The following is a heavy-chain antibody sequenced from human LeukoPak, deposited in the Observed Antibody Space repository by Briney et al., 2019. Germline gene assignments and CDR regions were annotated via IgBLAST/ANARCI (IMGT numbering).Heavy chain of an antibody. CDR3: VVDFSSGSS. CDR2: INSDGSSK. D-gene: IGHD3-3*01. V-gene: IGHV3-74*01. Sequence: GGSLRLSCAVSGFTFSSYWMIWVRQTPGKGLVWVSRINSDGSSKSYADSVRGRFTISRDNAKNTLYLQMNSLRAEDTAVYYCVVDFSSGSSWGQGTLVTVSS. J-gene: IGHJ5*02. CDR1: GFTFSSYW.